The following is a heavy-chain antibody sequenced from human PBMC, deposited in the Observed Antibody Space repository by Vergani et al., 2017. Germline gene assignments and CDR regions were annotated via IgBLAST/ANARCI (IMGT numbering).Heavy chain of an antibody. CDR1: GGSFSGYY. CDR2: INHSGST. D-gene: IGHD3-16*02. Sequence: QVQLQQWGAGLWKPSETLSLTCAVYGGSFSGYYWSWIRQPPGKGLEWIGEINHSGSTNYNPSLKSRVTISVDTSKNQFSLKMSSVTAADTAVYYCAGRSRYDYVWGSYRSPPNPYGMDVWGQGTTVTVSS. J-gene: IGHJ6*02. CDR3: AGRSRYDYVWGSYRSPPNPYGMDV. V-gene: IGHV4-34*01.